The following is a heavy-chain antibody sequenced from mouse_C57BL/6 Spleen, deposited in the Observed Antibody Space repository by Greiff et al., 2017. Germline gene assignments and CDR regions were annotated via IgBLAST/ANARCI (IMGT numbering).Heavy chain of an antibody. D-gene: IGHD2-13*01. J-gene: IGHJ4*01. CDR1: GYAFSSSW. Sequence: QVQLQQSGPELVKPGASVKISCKASGYAFSSSWMNWVQQRPGKGLEWIGRIYPGDGDTNYTGKFKGKATLTADKASSTAYMQLSSLTSEDSAVCCSARRGDDYAMDYWGQGTSVTVSS. CDR2: IYPGDGDT. CDR3: ARRGDDYAMDY. V-gene: IGHV1-82*01.